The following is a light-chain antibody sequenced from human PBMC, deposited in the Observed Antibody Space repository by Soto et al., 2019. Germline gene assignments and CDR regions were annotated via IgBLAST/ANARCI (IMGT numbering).Light chain of an antibody. CDR2: GAS. V-gene: IGKV3-20*01. CDR3: QQYGSSPWT. CDR1: QSVSSNY. J-gene: IGKJ1*01. Sequence: EVVLTQSPGTLSLSPGERATLSCRASQSVSSNYLAWCQQKPGQAPRLLIYGASSRATGIPHRFSGSGSGTDFTLTISRLEPEDFAVYYCQQYGSSPWTFGQGTKVEIK.